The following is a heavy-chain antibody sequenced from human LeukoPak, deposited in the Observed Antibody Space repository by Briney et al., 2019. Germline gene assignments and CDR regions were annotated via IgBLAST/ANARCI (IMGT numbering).Heavy chain of an antibody. V-gene: IGHV4-39*01. J-gene: IGHJ4*02. CDR1: GGSISSSSSY. Sequence: SETLSLTCSVSGGSISSSSSYWGWIRQPPGKGLEWIGSIYYSGSSFDNPALKGRVTISVDTSKNQFSLKLSSVTAADTAVYYCARHRSGWLQSSFDYWGQGTLVTVSS. D-gene: IGHD5-24*01. CDR2: IYYSGSS. CDR3: ARHRSGWLQSSFDY.